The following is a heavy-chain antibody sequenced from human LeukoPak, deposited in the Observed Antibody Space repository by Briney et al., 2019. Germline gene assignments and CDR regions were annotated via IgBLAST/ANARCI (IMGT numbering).Heavy chain of an antibody. CDR3: ARGHTAVTRHFDF. CDR2: TSSGSSAI. Sequence: GQSLTPSCEASALTFTTYCMTWVRQPAGKGLEWVGITSSGSSAIFSADALKGRFTISRDDAKNLLYLDMNSLRAEDTAVYYCARGHTAVTRHFDFWGQGTLVTVSS. J-gene: IGHJ4*02. D-gene: IGHD4-17*01. V-gene: IGHV3-21*01. CDR1: ALTFTTYC.